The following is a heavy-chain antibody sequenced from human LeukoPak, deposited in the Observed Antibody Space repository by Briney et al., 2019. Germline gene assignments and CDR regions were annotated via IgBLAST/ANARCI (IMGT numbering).Heavy chain of an antibody. Sequence: SETLSLTCAVYGGSFSGYYWSWIRQPPGKGLEWIGEINHSGSTTYNPSLKSRVTISVDTSKNQFSLKLSSVTAADTAVYYCARGDSSGWYPFDYWGQGTLVTVSS. CDR3: ARGDSSGWYPFDY. CDR1: GGSFSGYY. CDR2: INHSGST. J-gene: IGHJ4*02. V-gene: IGHV4-34*01. D-gene: IGHD6-19*01.